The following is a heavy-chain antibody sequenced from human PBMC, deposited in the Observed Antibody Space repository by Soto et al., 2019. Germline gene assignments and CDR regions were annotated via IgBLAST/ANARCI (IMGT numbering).Heavy chain of an antibody. CDR1: GFTFSGSA. CDR3: TSVPTVAGA. J-gene: IGHJ5*02. CDR2: IRSKVNNYAT. Sequence: PGGSLRLSCAASGFTFSGSAMHWVRQASGKGLEWVGRIRSKVNNYATAYAASVEGRFSISRDDSRKTAYLQMNSLKTEDTALYYCTSVPTVAGAWGLGTLVTVSS. V-gene: IGHV3-73*01. D-gene: IGHD6-19*01.